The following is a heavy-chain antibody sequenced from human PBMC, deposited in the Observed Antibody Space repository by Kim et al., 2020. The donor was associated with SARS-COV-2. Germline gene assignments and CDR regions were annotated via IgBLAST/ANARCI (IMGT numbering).Heavy chain of an antibody. CDR1: GGSISNSSYY. D-gene: IGHD6-19*01. J-gene: IGHJ4*02. Sequence: SETLSLTCTVSGGSISNSSYYWAWIRQPPGKELEWLGTIYYTGTTYYNLSLKSRLTISVDTSKNQFSLRLRSVTAADTALYYCVRHGIVTRGWFLYYFDFGGLGTQVTVSS. CDR3: VRHGIVTRGWFLYYFDF. V-gene: IGHV4-39*01. CDR2: IYYTGTT.